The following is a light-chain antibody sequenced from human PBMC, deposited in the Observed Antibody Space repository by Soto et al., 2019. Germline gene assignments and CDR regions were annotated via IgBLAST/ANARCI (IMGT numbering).Light chain of an antibody. J-gene: IGKJ1*01. V-gene: IGKV1-5*03. CDR3: QQYSTYPWT. CDR1: QSISTW. Sequence: DIQMTQSPSTLSASVGDRVTITCRASQSISTWLAWYQQKPGKAPKLLIYKASSLESGVPSEFSGSGSGTEFTPTISSRQPDDFATYYCQQYSTYPWTFGQGTKVEI. CDR2: KAS.